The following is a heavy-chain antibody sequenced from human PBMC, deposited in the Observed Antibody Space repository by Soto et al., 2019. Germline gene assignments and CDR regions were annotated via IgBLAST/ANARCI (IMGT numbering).Heavy chain of an antibody. CDR2: IYYSGST. CDR1: GGSISSGGYY. Sequence: SETLSLTCTVSGGSISSGGYYWSWIRQHPGKGLEWIGYIYYSGSTYYNPSLKSRVTISVDTSKNQFSLKLSSVTAADTAVYYCARDRRGYDFWSGYSPVMDGMDVWGQGTTVTVSS. V-gene: IGHV4-31*03. J-gene: IGHJ6*02. CDR3: ARDRRGYDFWSGYSPVMDGMDV. D-gene: IGHD3-3*01.